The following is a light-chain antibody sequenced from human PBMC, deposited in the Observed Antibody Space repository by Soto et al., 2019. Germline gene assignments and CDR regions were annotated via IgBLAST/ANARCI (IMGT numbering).Light chain of an antibody. CDR2: MAS. CDR3: QPYEGYSWT. V-gene: IGKV1-5*03. CDR1: QSLSGW. J-gene: IGKJ1*01. Sequence: VGARVTITCRASQSLSGWLAWYQQEPGKAPKLLIYMASSLASGVLSRFSGSGSGTEFTLTIIILQPYDFATYICQPYEGYSWTLGQGTKVDIK.